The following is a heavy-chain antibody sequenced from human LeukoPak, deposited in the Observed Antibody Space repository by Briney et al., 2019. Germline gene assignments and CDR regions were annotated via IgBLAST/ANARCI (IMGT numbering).Heavy chain of an antibody. D-gene: IGHD6-6*01. CDR1: GYIFTSYW. J-gene: IGHJ1*01. CDR3: ARRARLTEYFQY. Sequence: GESLKISCKGSGYIFTSYWIAWVRQMPGKGLEWMGIIYPHDSNIKYSPPFQGQVTISADKSISTAYLQWSSLKASDTAIYYCARRARLTEYFQYWGQGTLVTVSS. CDR2: IYPHDSNI. V-gene: IGHV5-51*01.